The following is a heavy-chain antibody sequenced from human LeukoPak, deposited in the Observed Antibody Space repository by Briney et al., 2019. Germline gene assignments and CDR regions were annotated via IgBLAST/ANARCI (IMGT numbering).Heavy chain of an antibody. CDR1: GFTFSRYA. V-gene: IGHV3-23*01. Sequence: GGSLRLSCAASGFTFSRYAVSWVRQAPGKGLEWVSAISARGDSTYYADSVEGRFTISRDNSKNTLYLQMNSLRGEDTALYYCARGAYGDYDYWGQGTLVTVSS. J-gene: IGHJ4*02. D-gene: IGHD4-17*01. CDR2: ISARGDST. CDR3: ARGAYGDYDY.